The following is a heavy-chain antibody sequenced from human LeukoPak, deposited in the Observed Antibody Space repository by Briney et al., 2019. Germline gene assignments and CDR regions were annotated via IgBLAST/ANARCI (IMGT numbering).Heavy chain of an antibody. J-gene: IGHJ3*02. CDR3: ARGRVDTAMVSAFDI. CDR2: IYYSGST. D-gene: IGHD5-18*01. V-gene: IGHV4-59*01. Sequence: SETLSPTCTVSGGSISSYYWSWIRQPPGKGLEWIGYIYYSGSTNYNPPLKSRVTISVDTSKNQFSLKLSSVTAADTAVYYCARGRVDTAMVSAFDIWGQGTMVTVSS. CDR1: GGSISSYY.